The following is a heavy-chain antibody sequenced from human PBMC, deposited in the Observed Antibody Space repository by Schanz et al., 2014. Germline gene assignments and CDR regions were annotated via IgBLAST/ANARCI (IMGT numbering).Heavy chain of an antibody. V-gene: IGHV3-7*01. CDR2: INQAASVQ. CDR1: GFTFSAYW. J-gene: IGHJ4*02. CDR3: TKSYDTSGYSGFDY. D-gene: IGHD3-22*01. Sequence: EVQLVEYGGGLVQPGESLRLSCAASGFTFSAYWMAWVRQAPGKGLEWVAAINQAASVQYYVDSVKGRFTISRDNSKNTLYLQMNSLRTEDTAVYFCTKSYDTSGYSGFDYWGQGTLVTVSS.